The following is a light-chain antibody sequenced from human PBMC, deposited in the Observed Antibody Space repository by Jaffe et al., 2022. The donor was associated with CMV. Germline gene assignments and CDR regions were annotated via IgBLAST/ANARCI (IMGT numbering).Light chain of an antibody. CDR3: QSYDSSLSGSRV. J-gene: IGLJ3*02. Sequence: QSVLTQPPSVSGAPGQRVTISCTGSTSNIGADFDVHWYQQFPGTAPKLLIYTTNNRPSGVPDRFSGSRSGTSASLAITGLQAEDEADYYCQSYDSSLSGSRVFGGGTKLTVL. CDR1: TSNIGADFD. V-gene: IGLV1-40*01. CDR2: TTN.